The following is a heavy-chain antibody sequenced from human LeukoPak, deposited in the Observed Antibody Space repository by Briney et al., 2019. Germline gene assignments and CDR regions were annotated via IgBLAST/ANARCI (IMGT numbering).Heavy chain of an antibody. Sequence: PGGSLRLSCAASGLTFSGSAMHWVRQAPGKGLERVSIIFGNGDTTYYADSVKGRFTVSRDNSKDTLYLQMNDLRPDDTAIYYCAKRNTMVRGGPCFDYWGQGLLVTVSS. CDR2: IFGNGDTT. J-gene: IGHJ4*02. CDR1: GLTFSGSA. D-gene: IGHD3-10*01. CDR3: AKRNTMVRGGPCFDY. V-gene: IGHV3-23*01.